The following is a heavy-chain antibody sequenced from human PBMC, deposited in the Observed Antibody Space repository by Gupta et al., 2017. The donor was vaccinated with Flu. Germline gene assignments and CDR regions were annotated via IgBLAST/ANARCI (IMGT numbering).Heavy chain of an antibody. CDR1: GGSISSSSYH. Sequence: QLQLQESGPGLVKPSETLSLTCTVSGGSISSSSYHWGWIRQPPGKGLEWIGSIYYSGSTYYNPSLKSRVTISVDTSKNQFSLKLSSVTAADTAVYYCARSGGWSNPTPDYWGQGTLVTVSS. CDR3: ARSGGWSNPTPDY. D-gene: IGHD6-19*01. J-gene: IGHJ4*02. CDR2: IYYSGST. V-gene: IGHV4-39*01.